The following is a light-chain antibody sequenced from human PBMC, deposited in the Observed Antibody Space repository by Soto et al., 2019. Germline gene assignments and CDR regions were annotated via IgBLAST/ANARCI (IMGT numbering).Light chain of an antibody. J-gene: IGKJ4*01. CDR1: QGISSY. CDR2: AAS. Sequence: AIRMTQSPSSLSASTGDRVTITCRASQGISSYLAWYQQKPGKAPKLLIYAASTLQSGVPSRFSGSGSGTDFSLSINSLQPEDFATYYCQQLSRYPLTFGGGTKVDIK. CDR3: QQLSRYPLT. V-gene: IGKV1-8*01.